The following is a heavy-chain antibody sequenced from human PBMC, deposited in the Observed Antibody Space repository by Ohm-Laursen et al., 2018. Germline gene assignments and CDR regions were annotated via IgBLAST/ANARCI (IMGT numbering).Heavy chain of an antibody. V-gene: IGHV4-4*07. CDR2: MYATGSS. Sequence: SQTLSLTCTVSGGSIGLYYWNWIRQSPGKGLEWIGRMYATGSSNYNPSLNSRVTMSVDTSRNQFSLKLTSVTAADTAVYYCAVSEVRYSFTYLADFWGQGTLVTVPS. J-gene: IGHJ4*02. D-gene: IGHD3-9*01. CDR1: GGSIGLYY. CDR3: AVSEVRYSFTYLADF.